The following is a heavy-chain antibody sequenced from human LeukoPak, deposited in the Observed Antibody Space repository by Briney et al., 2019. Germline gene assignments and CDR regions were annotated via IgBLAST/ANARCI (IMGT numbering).Heavy chain of an antibody. D-gene: IGHD2-21*02. J-gene: IGHJ4*02. CDR1: GYTFTIYG. V-gene: IGHV1-18*01. CDR3: ARIVATNNPYCGGDCYSDGDYFDY. CDR2: ISAYNGNT. Sequence: ASVKVSCKASGYTFTIYGISWVRQAPGQGLEWMGWISAYNGNTNYAQKLQGRVTMTTDTSTSTAYMELRSLRSDDTAVYYCARIVATNNPYCGGDCYSDGDYFDYWGQGTLVTVSS.